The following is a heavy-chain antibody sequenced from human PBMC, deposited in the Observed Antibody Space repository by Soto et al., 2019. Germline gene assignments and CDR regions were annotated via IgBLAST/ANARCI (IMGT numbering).Heavy chain of an antibody. D-gene: IGHD2-2*01. CDR2: TYYRSKWYN. CDR3: AREYQLLHSYYYYYYMDV. Sequence: SQTLSLTCAISGDSVSSNSAAWNWIRQSPSRGLEWLGRTYYRSKWYNDYAVSVKSRITINPDTSKNQFSLQLNSVTPEDTAVYYCAREYQLLHSYYYYYYMDVWGKGTTVTVSS. CDR1: GDSVSSNSAA. J-gene: IGHJ6*03. V-gene: IGHV6-1*01.